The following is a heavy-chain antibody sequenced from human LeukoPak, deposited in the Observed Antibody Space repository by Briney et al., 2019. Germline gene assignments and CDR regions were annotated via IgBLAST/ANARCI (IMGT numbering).Heavy chain of an antibody. CDR3: ARDTVVPADWYFDL. CDR2: IIPIFGTA. CDR1: GGTFSSYA. D-gene: IGHD2-2*01. Sequence: SVKVSCKASGGTFSSYAISWVRQAPGQGLEWMGGIIPIFGTANYAQKFQGRVTITADKSTSTAYMELSSLRSEDTAVYYCARDTVVPADWYFDLWGRGTLVTVSS. V-gene: IGHV1-69*06. J-gene: IGHJ2*01.